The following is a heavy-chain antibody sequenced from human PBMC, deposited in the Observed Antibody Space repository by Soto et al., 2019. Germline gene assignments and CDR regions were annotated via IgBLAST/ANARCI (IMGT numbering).Heavy chain of an antibody. J-gene: IGHJ6*02. CDR2: IIPIFGTA. V-gene: IGHV1-69*13. CDR1: GGTFSSYA. D-gene: IGHD3-3*01. Sequence: GASVKVSCKASGGTFSSYAISWVRQAPGQGLEWMGGIIPIFGTANYAQKFQGRVTITADESTSTAYMELSSLRSEDTAVYYCARDSILPSIFGVVPNPHRPTPSSLYYYYYGMDVWGQGTTVTVSS. CDR3: ARDSILPSIFGVVPNPHRPTPSSLYYYYYGMDV.